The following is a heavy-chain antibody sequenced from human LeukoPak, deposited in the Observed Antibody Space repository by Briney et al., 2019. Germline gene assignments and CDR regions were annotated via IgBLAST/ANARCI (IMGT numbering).Heavy chain of an antibody. CDR3: AKDISYRVAATFDY. CDR1: GFTFDDYA. D-gene: IGHD6-19*01. Sequence: PGGSLRLSCAASGFTFDDYAMHWVRQAPGKGLEWVSGISWNSGSIGYADSVKGRFTISRDNAKNSLYLQMNSLRAEDTALYYCAKDISYRVAATFDYWGQGTLVTVSS. CDR2: ISWNSGSI. J-gene: IGHJ4*02. V-gene: IGHV3-9*01.